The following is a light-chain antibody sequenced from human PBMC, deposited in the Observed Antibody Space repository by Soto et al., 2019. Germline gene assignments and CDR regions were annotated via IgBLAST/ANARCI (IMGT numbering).Light chain of an antibody. CDR3: HDRSDLPST. CDR1: QSVSRY. CDR2: DAS. J-gene: IGKJ4*01. Sequence: EIVLTQSPATLSLSPGERATLSCRASQSVSRYLAWYQQKPGQAPRLLIYDASNRATGIPARFSGSGYGTDFTLTIKSLLPEDYAVYYCHDRSDLPSTLGEGTKVQIK. V-gene: IGKV3-11*01.